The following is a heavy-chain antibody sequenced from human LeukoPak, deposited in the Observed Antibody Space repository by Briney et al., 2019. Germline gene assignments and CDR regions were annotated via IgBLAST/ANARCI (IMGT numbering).Heavy chain of an antibody. CDR2: INYVGNIV. J-gene: IGHJ4*02. V-gene: IGHV3-48*03. CDR1: GFTFSSYE. CDR3: ARDSGPPSVADFDS. Sequence: GGSLRLSCAASGFTFSSYEMNWGRQAQGRGVEWVSFINYVGNIVYYADTVKGRFTISRDHAKNSLYLQINSLRLEDAAVYYCARDSGPPSVADFDSWGQGTLVTVSS. D-gene: IGHD1-26*01.